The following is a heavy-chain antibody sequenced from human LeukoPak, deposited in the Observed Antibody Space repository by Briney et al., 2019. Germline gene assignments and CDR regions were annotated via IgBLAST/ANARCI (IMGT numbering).Heavy chain of an antibody. CDR3: ARGPDSYGSYYYYYYYMDV. D-gene: IGHD5-18*01. Sequence: SETLSLTCAVYGGSFSGYYWSWIRQPPGKGLEWIGEINHSGSTNYNPSLKSRVTISVDTSKNQFSLKLSSVTAADTAVYYCARGPDSYGSYYYYYYYMDVWGKGPRSPSP. CDR2: INHSGST. V-gene: IGHV4-34*01. CDR1: GGSFSGYY. J-gene: IGHJ6*03.